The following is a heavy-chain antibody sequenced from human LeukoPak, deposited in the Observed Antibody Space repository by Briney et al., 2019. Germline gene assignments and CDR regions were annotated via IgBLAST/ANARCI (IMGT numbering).Heavy chain of an antibody. J-gene: IGHJ5*02. CDR2: IKSKTDGGTT. Sequence: PGGSLRLSCAASGFTFSNAWMSWVRQAPGKGLEWVGRIKSKTDGGTTDYAAPVKGRFIISRDDSKNTLYLQMNSLKTEDTAVYYCTTVLRFLEWLLPWGQGTLVTVSS. D-gene: IGHD3-3*01. CDR1: GFTFSNAW. V-gene: IGHV3-15*01. CDR3: TTVLRFLEWLLP.